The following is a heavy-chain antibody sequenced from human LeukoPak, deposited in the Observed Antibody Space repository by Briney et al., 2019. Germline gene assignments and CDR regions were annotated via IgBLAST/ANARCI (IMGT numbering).Heavy chain of an antibody. CDR3: ARVGYSSGWYSDY. CDR2: ISKSSSYI. V-gene: IGHV3-21*01. Sequence: PGGSLRLSCAASGFTFSSYSMNWVRQAPGKGLEWVSCISKSSSYIDYAGSVKGRFTISRDNAQKSLYLQMNSLRAEDTAVYYCARVGYSSGWYSDYWGQGTLVTVSS. CDR1: GFTFSSYS. J-gene: IGHJ4*02. D-gene: IGHD6-19*01.